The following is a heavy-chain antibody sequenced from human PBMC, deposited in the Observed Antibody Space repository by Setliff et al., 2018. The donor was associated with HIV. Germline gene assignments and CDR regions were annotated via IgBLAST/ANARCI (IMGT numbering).Heavy chain of an antibody. CDR1: GGSFNGYY. J-gene: IGHJ5*02. V-gene: IGHV4-34*01. Sequence: PSETLSLTCAVYGGSFNGYYWSWIRQPPGKGLEWIGEINHSGSTNYNPSLKSRVTMSVDTSKNELSLKLRSVTAADTAVYYCATQRSFGRAFEAVAGSFDPWGQGTLVTVSS. CDR2: INHSGST. D-gene: IGHD6-19*01. CDR3: ATQRSFGRAFEAVAGSFDP.